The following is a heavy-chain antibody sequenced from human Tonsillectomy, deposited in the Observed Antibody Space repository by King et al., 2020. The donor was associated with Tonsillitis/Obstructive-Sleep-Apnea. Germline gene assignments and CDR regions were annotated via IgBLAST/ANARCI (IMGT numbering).Heavy chain of an antibody. J-gene: IGHJ4*02. CDR1: GYTFTGYY. D-gene: IGHD3-10*01. Sequence: QLVQSGAEVKKPGASVKVSCKASGYTFTGYYIHWLRQAPVQGVEWMGWINPNSGGTNYAQKFQGWGTMTRDTSISTAYMELRRLRSDDTAVYYCARGEYYFDYWGQGTLVTVSS. CDR3: ARGEYYFDY. V-gene: IGHV1-2*04. CDR2: INPNSGGT.